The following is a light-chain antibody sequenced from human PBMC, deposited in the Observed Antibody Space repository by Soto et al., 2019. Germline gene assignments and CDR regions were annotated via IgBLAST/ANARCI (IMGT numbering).Light chain of an antibody. V-gene: IGKV1-5*01. CDR2: DIS. CDR1: QSISDW. CDR3: QQYTSYS. Sequence: DIPMTQSPSTLSASVGDRVTITCRASQSISDWLAWYQQKPGKAPKLLIYDISNLEIGVPSRFSGSGSGTEFTLTISGLQPDDFATYYCQQYTSYSFGQGTKVEIK. J-gene: IGKJ1*01.